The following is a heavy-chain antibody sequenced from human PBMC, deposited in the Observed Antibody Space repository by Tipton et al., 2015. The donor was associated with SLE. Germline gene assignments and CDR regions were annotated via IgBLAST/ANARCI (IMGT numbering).Heavy chain of an antibody. J-gene: IGHJ3*02. CDR3: ARDLPGPYSGSYYGAFDI. Sequence: TLSLTCTVSGGSISSYYWGWIRQPAGKGLEWIGRIYTSGSTNYNPSLKSRVTMSVDTSKNQFSLKLSSVTAADTAVYYCARDLPGPYSGSYYGAFDIWGQGTMVTVSS. V-gene: IGHV4-4*07. CDR1: GGSISSYY. D-gene: IGHD1-26*01. CDR2: IYTSGST.